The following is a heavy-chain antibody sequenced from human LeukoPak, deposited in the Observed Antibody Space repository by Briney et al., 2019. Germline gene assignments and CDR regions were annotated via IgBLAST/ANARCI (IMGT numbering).Heavy chain of an antibody. Sequence: PGGSLRLSCTASGFTFSDYYMNWVRQAPGKGLEWVSKISSSGTSTTYVDAVKGLFTISRDNAKNSLYLQMTSLRAEETAVYYCRRDGGRGATQYYLDYWGQGPLVSVSS. D-gene: IGHD3-10*01. CDR2: ISSSGTST. CDR3: RRDGGRGATQYYLDY. V-gene: IGHV3-11*06. CDR1: GFTFSDYY. J-gene: IGHJ4*02.